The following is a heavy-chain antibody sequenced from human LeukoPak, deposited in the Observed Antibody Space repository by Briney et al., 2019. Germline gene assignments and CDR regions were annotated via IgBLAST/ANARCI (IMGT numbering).Heavy chain of an antibody. CDR2: IWYDGSNK. CDR3: ARSIVAITALDY. CDR1: GFTFSNYG. Sequence: GGSLRLSCAASGFTFSNYGMHWVRQAPGKGLEWVAVIWYDGSNKYFADSVKGRFTISRDNSKNTLYLQMNSLRAEDTAVYYCARSIVAITALDYWGQGTLVTVSS. V-gene: IGHV3-33*01. J-gene: IGHJ4*02. D-gene: IGHD2-21*02.